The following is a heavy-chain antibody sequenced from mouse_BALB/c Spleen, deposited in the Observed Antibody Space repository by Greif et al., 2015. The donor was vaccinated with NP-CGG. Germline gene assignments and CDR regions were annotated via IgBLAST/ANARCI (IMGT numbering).Heavy chain of an antibody. J-gene: IGHJ4*01. CDR3: ASTAPFEAMDY. CDR2: ISDGGSYT. Sequence: EVKLVESGGGLVKPGGSLKLSCAASGFTFSDYYMYWVRQTPEKRLEWVATISDGGSYTYYPDSVKGRFTISRDNAKNNLYLQMSSLKSEDTAMYYCASTAPFEAMDYWGQGTSVTVSS. D-gene: IGHD1-2*01. V-gene: IGHV5-4*02. CDR1: GFTFSDYY.